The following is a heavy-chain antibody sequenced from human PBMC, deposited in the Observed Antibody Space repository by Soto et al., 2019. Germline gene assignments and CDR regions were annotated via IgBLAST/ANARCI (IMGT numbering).Heavy chain of an antibody. V-gene: IGHV3-15*01. CDR2: IKSKTDGGTT. J-gene: IGHJ4*02. Sequence: GGSLRLSCAASGFTFSNAWVSWVRQAPGKGLEWVGRIKSKTDGGTTDYAAPVKGRFTISRDDSKNTLYLQMNSLKTEDTAVYYCTTDPVGATTVDYWGQGTLVTVSS. CDR1: GFTFSNAW. D-gene: IGHD1-26*01. CDR3: TTDPVGATTVDY.